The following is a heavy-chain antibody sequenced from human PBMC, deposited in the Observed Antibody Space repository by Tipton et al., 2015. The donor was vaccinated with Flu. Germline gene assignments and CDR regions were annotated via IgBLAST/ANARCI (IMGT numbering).Heavy chain of an antibody. CDR3: ARDRSGSYGAVDY. J-gene: IGHJ4*02. D-gene: IGHD1-26*01. CDR1: GGSVNGYF. CDR2: IFHTGST. V-gene: IGHV4-59*04. Sequence: TLSLTCTVSGGSVNGYFWSWIRQPPGKGLEWIGKIFHTGSTYYNPSLKSRVTMSVDTSKNHFSLNLRSVTAADTAVYYCARDRSGSYGAVDYWGQGTLVTVSS.